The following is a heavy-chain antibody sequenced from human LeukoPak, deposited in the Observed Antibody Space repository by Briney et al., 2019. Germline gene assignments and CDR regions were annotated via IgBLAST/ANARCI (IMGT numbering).Heavy chain of an antibody. J-gene: IGHJ6*03. CDR2: INWNGGST. CDR1: GFTFDDYG. CDR3: ARVGRTYYDFWSGYYPSHYYYYYMDV. Sequence: GGSLRLSCAASGFTFDDYGMSWVRQAPGKGLEWVSGINWNGGSTGYADSVKGRFTISRDNAKNSLYLQMNSLRAEDTAVYYCARVGRTYYDFWSGYYPSHYYYYYMDVWGKGTTVTVSS. D-gene: IGHD3-3*01. V-gene: IGHV3-20*04.